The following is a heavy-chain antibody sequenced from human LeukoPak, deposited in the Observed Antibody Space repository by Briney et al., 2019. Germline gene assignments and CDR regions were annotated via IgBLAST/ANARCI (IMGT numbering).Heavy chain of an antibody. J-gene: IGHJ4*02. CDR1: GYTFTVYY. Sequence: ASVKVSCKASGYTFTVYYMHWVRQAPGQGLEWMGWINPNSGGTNYAQKFQGRVTMTRDTSTSTAYMERSRLKSDDTAVYYCARETGRVDYWGQGTLVTVSS. V-gene: IGHV1-2*02. D-gene: IGHD2-15*01. CDR3: ARETGRVDY. CDR2: INPNSGGT.